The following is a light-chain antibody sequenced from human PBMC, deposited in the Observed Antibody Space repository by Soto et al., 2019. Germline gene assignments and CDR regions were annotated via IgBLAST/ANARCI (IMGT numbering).Light chain of an antibody. V-gene: IGKV1-5*03. Sequence: DIQMTQSASTLSASVGDRVTITCRASQSISSWLAWYQQKPGKAPKLLIYKASSLESGVPSRFSGSGSGTDFTLTISSLQPGDFATYYCQQYNSYPRTFGQGTKVEIK. CDR2: KAS. J-gene: IGKJ1*01. CDR1: QSISSW. CDR3: QQYNSYPRT.